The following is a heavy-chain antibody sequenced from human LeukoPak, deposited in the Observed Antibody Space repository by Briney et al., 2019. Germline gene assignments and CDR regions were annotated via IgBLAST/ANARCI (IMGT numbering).Heavy chain of an antibody. Sequence: GGSLRLSCAASGFTFSSYSMNWVRQAPGKGLEWVSSISSSSSYIYYADSVKGRFTISRDNAKSSLYLQMSSLRPEDTATYYCARDFQPRYCSSSSCSPAWGQGTTVTVSS. CDR3: ARDFQPRYCSSSSCSPA. CDR1: GFTFSSYS. D-gene: IGHD2-2*01. V-gene: IGHV3-21*04. CDR2: ISSSSSYI. J-gene: IGHJ6*02.